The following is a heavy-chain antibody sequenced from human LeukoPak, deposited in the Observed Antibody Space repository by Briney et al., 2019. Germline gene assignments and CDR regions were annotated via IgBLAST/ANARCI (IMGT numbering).Heavy chain of an antibody. CDR1: GYSFTSYW. D-gene: IGHD3-22*01. V-gene: IGHV5-51*01. J-gene: IGHJ4*02. Sequence: GESLKISCKGSGYSFTSYWIGWMRQMPGKGLEWMGIIYPGDSDTRYSPSFQGQVTISADKSISTAYLQWSSLKASDTAMYYCARHEYYYDSSGYYYGLGYWGQGTLVTVSS. CDR3: ARHEYYYDSSGYYYGLGY. CDR2: IYPGDSDT.